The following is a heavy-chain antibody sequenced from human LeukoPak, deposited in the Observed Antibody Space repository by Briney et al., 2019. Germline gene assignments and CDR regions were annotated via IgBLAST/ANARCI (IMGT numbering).Heavy chain of an antibody. D-gene: IGHD6-13*01. CDR1: GFTFSSYA. Sequence: GGSLRLSCAASGFTFSSYAMSWVRQAPGKGLEWVSAISGSGGSTYYADSVKGRFTISRDNSKNTLHLQMNSLRAEDTAGYYCAKTLAYSSSWYWYFDLWGRGTPVTVSS. J-gene: IGHJ2*01. CDR3: AKTLAYSSSWYWYFDL. CDR2: ISGSGGST. V-gene: IGHV3-23*01.